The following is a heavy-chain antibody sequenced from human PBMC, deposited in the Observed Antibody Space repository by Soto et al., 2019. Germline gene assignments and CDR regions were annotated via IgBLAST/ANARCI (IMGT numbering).Heavy chain of an antibody. CDR1: GFSLSTSGVG. Sequence: QITLKESGPTLVKPTQTLTLTCTFSGFSLSTSGVGVGWIRQPPGKALEWLALIYWDDDKRYSPSLKSRLTITKDTPQNQVGLTMTNMDPVDTATYYCAHETYDYVWGSYRHFDYWGQGTLVTVSS. D-gene: IGHD3-16*02. CDR2: IYWDDDK. V-gene: IGHV2-5*02. J-gene: IGHJ4*02. CDR3: AHETYDYVWGSYRHFDY.